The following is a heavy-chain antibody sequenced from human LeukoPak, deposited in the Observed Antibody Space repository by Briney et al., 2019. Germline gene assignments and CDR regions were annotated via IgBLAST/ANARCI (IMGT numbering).Heavy chain of an antibody. V-gene: IGHV3-48*03. D-gene: IGHD2/OR15-2a*01. CDR3: ARETSLLIDY. J-gene: IGHJ4*02. CDR2: ISSSGSTI. CDR1: GFTFGSYE. Sequence: GGSLRLSCAASGFTFGSYEMNWVRQAPGKGLEWVSYISSSGSTIYYADSVKGRFTISRDNAKNSLYLQMNSLRAEDTAVYYCARETSLLIDYWGQGTLVTVSS.